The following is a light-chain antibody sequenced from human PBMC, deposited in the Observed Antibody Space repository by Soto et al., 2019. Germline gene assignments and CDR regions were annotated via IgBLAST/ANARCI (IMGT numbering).Light chain of an antibody. CDR3: QQYGVSPRT. V-gene: IGKV3-20*01. CDR2: GAS. Sequence: EIMLTQSPVTLSLSPGEGATLSCRASQSVAGSYLAWYQQKPGRTPRLLIYGASSRATGIPDRFSGSGSGTEFTLPINRLEPEDFAVYYCQQYGVSPRTFGQGTKVEIK. CDR1: QSVAGSY. J-gene: IGKJ1*01.